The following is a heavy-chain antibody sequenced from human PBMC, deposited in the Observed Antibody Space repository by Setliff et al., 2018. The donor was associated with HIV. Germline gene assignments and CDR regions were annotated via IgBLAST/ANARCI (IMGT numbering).Heavy chain of an antibody. D-gene: IGHD6-13*01. CDR2: IHYTGST. J-gene: IGHJ5*01. CDR3: ARGPGSSWFDS. Sequence: SETLSLTCSVSGGSVSSVNYYWSWIRQPPGKGLEWIGYIHYTGSTTYNPSLKSRVIVSVDTSKNQFSLNLRSVTAADTAVYYCARGPGSSWFDSWGQGTLVTVSS. CDR1: GGSVSSVNYY. V-gene: IGHV4-61*01.